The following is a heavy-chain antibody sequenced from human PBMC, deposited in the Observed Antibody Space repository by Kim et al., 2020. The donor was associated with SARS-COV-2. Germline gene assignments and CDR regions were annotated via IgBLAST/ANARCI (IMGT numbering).Heavy chain of an antibody. J-gene: IGHJ4*02. CDR3: AQDGRPPVTHFDS. D-gene: IGHD4-4*01. CDR1: GFTFSSHN. Sequence: GGSLRLFCAASGFTFSSHNMNWVRQAPGKGLEWVSFISGCGSTMYYADSVKGRFTISRDNAMNSLYLQMNSLRDKDTAVYYCAQDGRPPVTHFDSWGQATLVTLTS. CDR2: ISGCGSTM. V-gene: IGHV3-48*02.